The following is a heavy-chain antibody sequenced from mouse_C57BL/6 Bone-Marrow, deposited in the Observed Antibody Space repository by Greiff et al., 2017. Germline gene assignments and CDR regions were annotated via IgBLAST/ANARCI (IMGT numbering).Heavy chain of an antibody. Sequence: VQLQQSGAELVRPGASVKMSCTASGFNIKDYYMHWVKRRTEQGLEWIGRIDPEDGDTEYAPKFQGKATMTADTSSNTAYLQLSSLTSEDTAVYYCTRLLRFDYWGQGTTLTVSS. CDR1: GFNIKDYY. CDR2: IDPEDGDT. D-gene: IGHD1-1*01. CDR3: TRLLRFDY. V-gene: IGHV14-1*01. J-gene: IGHJ2*01.